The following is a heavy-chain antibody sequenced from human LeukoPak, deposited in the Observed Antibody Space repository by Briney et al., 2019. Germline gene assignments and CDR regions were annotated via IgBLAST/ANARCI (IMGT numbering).Heavy chain of an antibody. CDR3: VKAPGFFYSSGWDDYRKDY. D-gene: IGHD6-19*01. V-gene: IGHV4-39*07. CDR2: IYYSGST. CDR1: GGSISSSSYY. J-gene: IGHJ4*02. Sequence: PSETLSLTCTVSGGSISSSSYYWGWIRQPPGKGLEWIGSIYYSGSTYYNPSLKSRVTISVDTSKNQFSLKLSSVTAADTAVYYCVKAPGFFYSSGWDDYRKDYWGQGTLVTVSS.